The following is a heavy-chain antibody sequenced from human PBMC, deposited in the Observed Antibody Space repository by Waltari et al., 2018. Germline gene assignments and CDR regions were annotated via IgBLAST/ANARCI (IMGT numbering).Heavy chain of an antibody. D-gene: IGHD1-26*01. CDR1: GFTFSSYS. CDR2: ISSSSSYI. CDR3: ARAPPYSGSYFDGYYFDY. J-gene: IGHJ4*02. V-gene: IGHV3-21*01. Sequence: EVQLVESGGGLVKPGGSLRLSCAASGFTFSSYSMNWVRQAPGKGLGWVSSISSSSSYIYYADSVKGRFTISRDNAKNSLYLQMNSLRAEDTAVYYCARAPPYSGSYFDGYYFDYWGQGTLVTVSS.